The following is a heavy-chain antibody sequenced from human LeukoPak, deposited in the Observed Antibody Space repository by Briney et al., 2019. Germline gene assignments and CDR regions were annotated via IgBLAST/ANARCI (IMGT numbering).Heavy chain of an antibody. CDR3: ARGPADMDFYY. J-gene: IGHJ4*02. Sequence: GASVTVSFTSSAYTFTKSDYIHWVRRAPGQGLEWMGIINPSDGTTFYSQKFQGRVTLTRDTSTNTVFMELSSLRSDDTAVFYCARGPADMDFYYLGQGSLVSVCS. CDR2: INPSDGTT. V-gene: IGHV1-46*01. D-gene: IGHD1-14*01. CDR1: AYTFTKSDY.